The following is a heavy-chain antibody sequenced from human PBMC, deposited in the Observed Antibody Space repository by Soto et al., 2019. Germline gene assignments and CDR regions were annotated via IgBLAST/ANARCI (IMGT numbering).Heavy chain of an antibody. CDR3: AGGFSFSDNSDNDRIYFYYGLNV. V-gene: IGHV4-4*02. CDR2: IYQSGIT. Sequence: SETLSLTCDVSGGSITTGHWWTWVRQSPGKGLEWIGEIYQSGITNYNPSLNSRLSISMDQSKNQFSLKLTSVTAADTALYFCAGGFSFSDNSDNDRIYFYYGLNVWGQGTTVTVSS. J-gene: IGHJ6*02. CDR1: GGSITTGHW. D-gene: IGHD2-15*01.